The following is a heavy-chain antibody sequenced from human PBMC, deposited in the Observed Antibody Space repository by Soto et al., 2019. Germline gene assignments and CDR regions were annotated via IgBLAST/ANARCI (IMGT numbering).Heavy chain of an antibody. D-gene: IGHD2-21*02. CDR3: AKGSSFSSLRLHNWFDP. CDR2: ISYDGSDK. J-gene: IGHJ5*02. V-gene: IGHV3-30*18. CDR1: GFTFSSYG. Sequence: QVQLVESGGGVVQPGRSLRLSCAASGFTFSSYGMHWVRQAPGKGLEWVAVISYDGSDKYYADSVKGRFTISRDNSKNTLYLQMNSLRPEDTAVYYCAKGSSFSSLRLHNWFDPWGQGPLVTVSS.